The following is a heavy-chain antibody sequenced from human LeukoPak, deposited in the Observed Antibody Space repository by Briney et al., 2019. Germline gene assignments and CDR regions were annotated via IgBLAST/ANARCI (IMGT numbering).Heavy chain of an antibody. D-gene: IGHD6-19*01. CDR2: ISGSGGST. J-gene: IGHJ4*02. CDR1: GFTFSSYA. Sequence: PGGSLRLSCAASGFTFSSYAMSWVRQVPGKGLEWVSTISGSGGSTYYADPLKGRFSISRDNSKNTLFLQMKSLRAEDTAVYYCAKERGYTSGLGTLDYWGQGTLVTVST. CDR3: AKERGYTSGLGTLDY. V-gene: IGHV3-23*01.